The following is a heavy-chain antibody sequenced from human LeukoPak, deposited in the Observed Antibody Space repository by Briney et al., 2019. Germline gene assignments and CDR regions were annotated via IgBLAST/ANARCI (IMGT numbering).Heavy chain of an antibody. D-gene: IGHD6-19*01. CDR1: GHTFTSYG. CDR3: AREERPIAVAANYFDY. CDR2: ISAYNGNT. V-gene: IGHV1-18*01. J-gene: IGHJ4*02. Sequence: ASVKVSCKASGHTFTSYGISWVRQAPGQGLEWMGWISAYNGNTNYAQKFQGRVTMTTDTSTSTAYMELRSLRSDDTAVYYCAREERPIAVAANYFDYWGQGTLVTVSS.